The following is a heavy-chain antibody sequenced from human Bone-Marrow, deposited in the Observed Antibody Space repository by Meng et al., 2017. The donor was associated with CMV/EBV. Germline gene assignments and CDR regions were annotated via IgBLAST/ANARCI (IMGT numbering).Heavy chain of an antibody. D-gene: IGHD3-10*01. CDR2: IYHSGST. Sequence: SETLSLTCAVYGGSFSGYYWSWIRQPPGKGLEWIGEIYHSGSTNYNPSLKSRVTISVDKSKNQFSLKLSSVTAADTAVYYCAREGRGKYYYYGMDVWGQGTTVTVSS. CDR3: AREGRGKYYYYGMDV. CDR1: GGSFSGYY. V-gene: IGHV4-34*01. J-gene: IGHJ6*02.